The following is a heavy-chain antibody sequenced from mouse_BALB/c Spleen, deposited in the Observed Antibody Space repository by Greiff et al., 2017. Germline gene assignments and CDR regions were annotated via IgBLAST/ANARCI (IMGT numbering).Heavy chain of an antibody. CDR1: GFTFTDYY. D-gene: IGHD2-4*01. V-gene: IGHV7-3*02. CDR3: ARASYDYVAY. Sequence: EVKLVESGGGLVQPGGSLRLSCATSGFTFTDYYMSWVRQPPGKALEWLGFIRNKANGYTTEYSASVKGRFTISRDNSQSILYLQMNTLRAEDSATYYCARASYDYVAYWGQGTLVTVSA. CDR2: IRNKANGYTT. J-gene: IGHJ3*01.